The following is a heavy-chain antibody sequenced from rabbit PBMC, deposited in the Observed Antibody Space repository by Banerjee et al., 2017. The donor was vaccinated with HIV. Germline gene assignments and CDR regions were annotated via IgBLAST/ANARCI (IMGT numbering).Heavy chain of an antibody. CDR3: ARRDGGYVAYGYAYYGMDL. Sequence: QSLEESGGDLVKPGASLTLTCTASGFSFSSSYYMCWVRQAPGKGLEWIACIYSGSSGSTYYASWAKGRFTISKTSSTTVTLQMTSLTAADTATYFCARRDGGYVAYGYAYYGMDLWGQGTLVTVS. J-gene: IGHJ6*01. V-gene: IGHV1S40*01. CDR1: GFSFSSSYY. D-gene: IGHD6-1*01. CDR2: IYSGSSGST.